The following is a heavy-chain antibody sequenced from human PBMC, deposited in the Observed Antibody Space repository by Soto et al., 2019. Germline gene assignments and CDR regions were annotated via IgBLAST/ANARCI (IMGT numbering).Heavy chain of an antibody. CDR1: GFSLSTNEVG. CDR2: IYWDDDK. J-gene: IGHJ5*02. CDR3: AHSRSYGVWFDL. D-gene: IGHD3-16*01. V-gene: IGHV2-5*02. Sequence: SGPTLVNPTQTLTLTCTFSGFSLSTNEVGVGWIRQPPGKALEWLALIYWDDDKRYSPSLKSRLTLTKDTSENQVVLTMTNMDPVDTATYYCAHSRSYGVWFDLWGQGTLVTVSS.